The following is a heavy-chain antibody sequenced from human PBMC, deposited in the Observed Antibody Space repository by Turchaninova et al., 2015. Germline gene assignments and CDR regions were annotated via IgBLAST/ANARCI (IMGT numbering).Heavy chain of an antibody. V-gene: IGHV4-30-4*01. Sequence: QVQLQESGPGLVKPSQTLSLTCTVSGGSISSGDYYWSWIRQPPGKGLEWIGYIFYSGSTYYNPSLKIPVTISVDTSKNQFSLKLSSVTAADTAVYYCARATTGVAAIFDYWGQGTLVTVSS. D-gene: IGHD1-1*01. CDR1: GGSISSGDYY. CDR3: ARATTGVAAIFDY. CDR2: IFYSGST. J-gene: IGHJ4*02.